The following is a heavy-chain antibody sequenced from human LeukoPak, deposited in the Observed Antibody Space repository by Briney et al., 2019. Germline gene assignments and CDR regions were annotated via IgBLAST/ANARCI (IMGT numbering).Heavy chain of an antibody. D-gene: IGHD2-8*01. CDR3: AKILYGGRYNWFDP. Sequence: ASVKVSCKASGYTFTSYGISWVRQAPGQGLEWMGWVSAYNGNTNYAQKLQGRVTMTTDTSTSTAYMELRSLRSDDTAVYYCAKILYGGRYNWFDPWGQGTLVTASS. V-gene: IGHV1-18*01. J-gene: IGHJ5*02. CDR1: GYTFTSYG. CDR2: VSAYNGNT.